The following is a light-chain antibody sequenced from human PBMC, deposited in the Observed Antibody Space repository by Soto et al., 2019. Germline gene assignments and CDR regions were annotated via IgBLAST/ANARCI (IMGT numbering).Light chain of an antibody. CDR3: HPFDSDGSVV. V-gene: IGLV1-40*01. CDR1: SSNIGAGND. CDR2: GSN. Sequence: QSVLTQAPSVSGAPGQRVTIYCTGSSSNIGAGNDVHWYQQLPGTAPKLLIYGSNNRPSGVPDRFSVSKSGTSASLAITGPQAEEEADYYSHPFDSDGSVVFGGGTKLTVL. J-gene: IGLJ3*02.